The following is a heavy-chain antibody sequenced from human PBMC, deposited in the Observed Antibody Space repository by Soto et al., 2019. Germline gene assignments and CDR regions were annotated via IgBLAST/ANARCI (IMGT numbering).Heavy chain of an antibody. CDR2: IIPIFGTA. J-gene: IGHJ6*02. CDR1: GGTFSSYA. CDR3: ARVASYPKAADGPQQQSDCSSTSCYAVWLAIYYYYGMDV. Sequence: SVKVSCKASGGTFSSYAISWVRQAPGQGLEWMGGIIPIFGTANYAQKFQGRVTITADESTSTAYMGLSSLRSEDTAVYYCARVASYPKAADGPQQQSDCSSTSCYAVWLAIYYYYGMDVWGQGTTVTVSS. D-gene: IGHD2-2*01. V-gene: IGHV1-69*13.